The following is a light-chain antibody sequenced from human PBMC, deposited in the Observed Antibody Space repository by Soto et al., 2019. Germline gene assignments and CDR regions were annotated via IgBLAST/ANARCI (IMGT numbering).Light chain of an antibody. CDR2: EVS. V-gene: IGLV2-8*01. CDR3: SSYAGSNNVV. CDR1: SSDVGGYNY. J-gene: IGLJ2*01. Sequence: QSALTQPPSASGSHGQSVTISCTGTSSDVGGYNYVSWYQQHPGKATQLMIYEVSKRPSGVPDRFSGSKSGNTASLTVSGLQAEDEADYYCSSYAGSNNVVFGGGTKVTVL.